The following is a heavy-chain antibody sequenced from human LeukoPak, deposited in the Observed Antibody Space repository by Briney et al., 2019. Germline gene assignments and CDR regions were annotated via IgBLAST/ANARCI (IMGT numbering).Heavy chain of an antibody. CDR2: INQDGSEK. D-gene: IGHD2-15*01. CDR3: ARGFGYCSGSRCYLQHYYMDV. Sequence: GGSLRLSCAASGFTFSSYWMSWVRQAPGKGLEWVANINQDGSEKYYVDSVKGRFAISRDNAKNSLYLQMNSLRAEDTAVYYCARGFGYCSGSRCYLQHYYMDVWGKGTTVTVSS. CDR1: GFTFSSYW. V-gene: IGHV3-7*01. J-gene: IGHJ6*03.